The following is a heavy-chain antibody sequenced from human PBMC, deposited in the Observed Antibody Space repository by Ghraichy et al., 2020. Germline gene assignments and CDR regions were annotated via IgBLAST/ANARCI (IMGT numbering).Heavy chain of an antibody. CDR1: GSSVRGDYY. V-gene: IGHV4-38-2*01. Sequence: SETLSLTCVVSGSSVRGDYYWGWIRQPPGKGLEWIGTIFQSGSTYFNPSLKSRVAISLDTSKNQFSLKLSSVTAADTAIYYCARQRLPGAYPYHSYTMDVWGQGTSLTVSS. J-gene: IGHJ6*02. CDR3: ARQRLPGAYPYHSYTMDV. CDR2: IFQSGST. D-gene: IGHD2-2*01.